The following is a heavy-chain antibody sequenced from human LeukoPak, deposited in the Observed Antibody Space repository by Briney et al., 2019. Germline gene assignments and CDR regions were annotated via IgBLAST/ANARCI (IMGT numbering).Heavy chain of an antibody. CDR2: IIPIFGTA. CDR3: ARAYSNYPHYYYYMDV. D-gene: IGHD4-11*01. Sequence: SVKVSCKASGGTFSSYAISWVRQAPGQGLEWMGGIIPIFGTANYAQKFQGRVTITADESTSTAYMELSSLRSEDTAVYYCARAYSNYPHYYYYMDVWGKGTTVTVSS. V-gene: IGHV1-69*13. J-gene: IGHJ6*03. CDR1: GGTFSSYA.